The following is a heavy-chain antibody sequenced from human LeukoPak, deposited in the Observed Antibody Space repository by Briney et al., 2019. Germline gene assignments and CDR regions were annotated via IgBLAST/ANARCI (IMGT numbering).Heavy chain of an antibody. CDR2: DYYSGST. CDR3: AASSYYGGFDY. J-gene: IGHJ4*02. V-gene: IGHV4-59*01. CDR1: GGSISSYY. Sequence: SETLSLTCTVSGGSISSYYWSWIRQPPGKGLEWIGYDYYSGSTNYNPSPKSRVTISVDTSKKQFSLKLSSVTAADTAVYYCAASSYYGGFDYWGQGTLVTVSS. D-gene: IGHD4-23*01.